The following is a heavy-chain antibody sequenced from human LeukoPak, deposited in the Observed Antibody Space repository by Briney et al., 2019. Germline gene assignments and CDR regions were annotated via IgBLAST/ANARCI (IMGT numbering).Heavy chain of an antibody. Sequence: PGGSLRLSCAASGFTFSSYWMHWVRQVPGKGLVWLSRISSDGSSTDYADSVKGRFTTSRDNTKNTLYLQMNSLRVEDTAVYYCARVLAVAGSSILRSWGQGTPVTVSS. V-gene: IGHV3-74*01. CDR2: ISSDGSST. CDR3: ARVLAVAGSSILRS. CDR1: GFTFSSYW. J-gene: IGHJ5*02. D-gene: IGHD6-19*01.